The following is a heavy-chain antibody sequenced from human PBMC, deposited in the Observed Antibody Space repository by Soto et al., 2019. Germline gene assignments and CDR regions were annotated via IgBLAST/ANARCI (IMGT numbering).Heavy chain of an antibody. Sequence: SETLSLTCAVYGGSFSGYYWSWIRQPPGKGLEWIGEINHSGSTNYNPSLKSRVTISVDTSKNQFSLKLSSVTAADTAVYYCARGPYDFWSGYSAYVNYMDVWGKGTTVTVSS. CDR1: GGSFSGYY. CDR3: ARGPYDFWSGYSAYVNYMDV. V-gene: IGHV4-34*01. D-gene: IGHD3-3*01. J-gene: IGHJ6*03. CDR2: INHSGST.